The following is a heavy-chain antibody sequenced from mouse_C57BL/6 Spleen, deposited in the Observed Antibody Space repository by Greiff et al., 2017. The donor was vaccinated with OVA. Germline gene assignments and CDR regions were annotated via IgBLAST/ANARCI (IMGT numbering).Heavy chain of an antibody. Sequence: VQLQQSGAELARPGASVKMSCKASGYTFTSYTMHWVKQRPGQGLEWIGYINPSSGYTKYNQKFKDKATLTADKSSSTAYMQLSSLTSEDSAVYYCARSEGNYVGAMDYWGQGTSVTVSS. V-gene: IGHV1-4*01. CDR3: ARSEGNYVGAMDY. D-gene: IGHD2-1*01. CDR2: INPSSGYT. CDR1: GYTFTSYT. J-gene: IGHJ4*01.